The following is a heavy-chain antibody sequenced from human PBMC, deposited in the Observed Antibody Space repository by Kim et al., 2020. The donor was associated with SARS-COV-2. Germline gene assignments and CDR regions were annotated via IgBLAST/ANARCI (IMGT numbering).Heavy chain of an antibody. CDR3: AREGDYGHHFDY. D-gene: IGHD3-10*01. V-gene: IGHV4-4*02. Sequence: SETLSLTCAVSGDSVTSNRWWSWVRQSPGKRLEWLGETSQRTGPSYNPSLKSRVIISIDESKNQFSLSLTSVTAADTAFYYCAREGDYGHHFDYWGQGILVTVSA. CDR2: TSQRTGP. CDR1: GDSVTSNRW. J-gene: IGHJ4*02.